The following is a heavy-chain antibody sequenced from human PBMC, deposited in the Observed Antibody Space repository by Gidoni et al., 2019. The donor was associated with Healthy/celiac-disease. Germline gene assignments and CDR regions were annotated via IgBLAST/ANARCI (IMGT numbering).Heavy chain of an antibody. J-gene: IGHJ2*01. CDR2: MNPNSGNT. CDR3: ARGVSGWYGVWYFDL. V-gene: IGHV1-8*01. D-gene: IGHD6-19*01. CDR1: GYTFTRYD. Sequence: QVQLVQAGAEVKKPGASVKVTCKASGYTFTRYDINWVRQATGQGLEWMGWMNPNSGNTGYAQKFQGRVTMTRNTSISTAYMELSSLRSEDTAVYYCARGVSGWYGVWYFDLWGRGTLVTVSS.